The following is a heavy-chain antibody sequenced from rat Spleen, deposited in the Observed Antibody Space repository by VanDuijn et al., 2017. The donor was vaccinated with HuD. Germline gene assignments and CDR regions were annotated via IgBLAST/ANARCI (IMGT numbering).Heavy chain of an antibody. J-gene: IGHJ2*01. D-gene: IGHD1-2*01. Sequence: EVQLVESDGGLVQPGRSLKLSCAASGFTFSNYGVHWIRQAPTKGLEWVTSISPSGATTNYRDSVKGRFTISRDNARGTLYLQMDSLRSEDTATYYCARQGYYSNYIYDYWGQGVMVTVSS. V-gene: IGHV5-19*01. CDR1: GFTFSNYG. CDR3: ARQGYYSNYIYDY. CDR2: ISPSGATT.